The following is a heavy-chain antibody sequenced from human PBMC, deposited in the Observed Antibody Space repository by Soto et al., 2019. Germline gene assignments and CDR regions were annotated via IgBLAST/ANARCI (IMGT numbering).Heavy chain of an antibody. CDR2: IIPIFDTA. D-gene: IGHD3-9*01. J-gene: IGHJ6*02. V-gene: IGHV1-69*13. CDR1: GGTFSSYA. CDR3: ASAPYYDILTGPNPAGYHYYGMDV. Sequence: GASVKVSCKASGGTFSSYAISWVRQAPGQGLEWMGGIIPIFDTANYAQKFQGRVTITADESTSTAYMELSSLRSEDTAVYYCASAPYYDILTGPNPAGYHYYGMDVWGQGTTVTVSS.